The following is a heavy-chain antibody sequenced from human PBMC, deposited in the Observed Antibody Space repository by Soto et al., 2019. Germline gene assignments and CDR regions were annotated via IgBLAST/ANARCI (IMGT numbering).Heavy chain of an antibody. CDR2: FDPEDGET. Sequence: ASVKVSCKVSGYTLTELSMHWVRQAPGKGLEWMGGFDPEDGETIYAQKFQGRVTMTEDTSTDTAYMELSSLRSEDTAMYYCATDSRYYYGSGSYYYYYYYMDVWGKGTTVTVSS. J-gene: IGHJ6*03. V-gene: IGHV1-24*01. CDR3: ATDSRYYYGSGSYYYYYYYMDV. CDR1: GYTLTELS. D-gene: IGHD3-10*01.